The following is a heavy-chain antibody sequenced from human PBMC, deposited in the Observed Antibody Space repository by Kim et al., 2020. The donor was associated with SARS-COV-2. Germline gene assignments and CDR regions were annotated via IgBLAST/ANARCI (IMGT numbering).Heavy chain of an antibody. D-gene: IGHD1-1*01. V-gene: IGHV4-39*01. CDR1: GGSISSSSYY. Sequence: SETLSLTCTVSGGSISSSSYYWGWIRQPPGKGLEWIGSIYYSGSTYYNPSLKSRVTISVDTSKNQFSLKLSSVTAADTAVYYCARLRRQLRFGGWFDPWGQGTLVTVSS. CDR3: ARLRRQLRFGGWFDP. CDR2: IYYSGST. J-gene: IGHJ5*02.